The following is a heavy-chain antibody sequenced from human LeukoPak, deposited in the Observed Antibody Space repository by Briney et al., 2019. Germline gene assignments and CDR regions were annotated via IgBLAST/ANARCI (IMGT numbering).Heavy chain of an antibody. J-gene: IGHJ4*02. Sequence: GGSLRLSCAASGFIFSTYAIHWVRQAPGKGLEWVAVISFDGINKYYADSVKGRFTISKDNSKNTLYLQMNSLRAEDTAVYYCARGFYSYGYLIWGQGTLVTVSS. D-gene: IGHD5-18*01. V-gene: IGHV3-30*04. CDR2: ISFDGINK. CDR3: ARGFYSYGYLI. CDR1: GFIFSTYA.